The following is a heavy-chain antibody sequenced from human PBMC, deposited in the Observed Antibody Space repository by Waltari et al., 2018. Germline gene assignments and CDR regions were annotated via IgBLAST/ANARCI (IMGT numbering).Heavy chain of an antibody. CDR2: INPNSGGT. Sequence: GASVKVSCKASGYTFTGYYMHWVRQAPGQGLEWMGWINPNSGGTNYAQKFQGRVTMTRDTSISTAYMELSRLRSDDTAVYYCASTTYYYDSSGYSPLDYWGQGTLVTVSS. V-gene: IGHV1-2*02. J-gene: IGHJ4*02. CDR1: GYTFTGYY. CDR3: ASTTYYYDSSGYSPLDY. D-gene: IGHD3-22*01.